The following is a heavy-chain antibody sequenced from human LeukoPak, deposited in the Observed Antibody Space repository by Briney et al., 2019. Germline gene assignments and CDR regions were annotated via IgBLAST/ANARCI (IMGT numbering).Heavy chain of an antibody. CDR2: IYYSGST. Sequence: SSETLSLTCTVSGGSISSYYWSWIRQPPGKGLEWIGYIYYSGSTNYSPSLKSRVTISVDTSKNQFSLKLSSVTAADTAVYYCARFGAMPYYFDYWGQGTLVTVSS. CDR3: ARFGAMPYYFDY. V-gene: IGHV4-59*01. CDR1: GGSISSYY. D-gene: IGHD2-2*01. J-gene: IGHJ4*02.